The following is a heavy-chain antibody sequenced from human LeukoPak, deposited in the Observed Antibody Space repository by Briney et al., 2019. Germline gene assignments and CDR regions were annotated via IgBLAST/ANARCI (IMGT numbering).Heavy chain of an antibody. V-gene: IGHV3-23*01. CDR3: ARVIYDSSGRFNDY. D-gene: IGHD3-22*01. CDR2: ISGSGGST. J-gene: IGHJ4*02. CDR1: GFTFSSYA. Sequence: GGSLRLSCAASGFTFSSYAMSWVRQAPGKGLEWVSAISGSGGSTYYADSVKGRFTISRDNSKNTLYLQMNSLRAEDTAVYYCARVIYDSSGRFNDYWGQGTLVTVSS.